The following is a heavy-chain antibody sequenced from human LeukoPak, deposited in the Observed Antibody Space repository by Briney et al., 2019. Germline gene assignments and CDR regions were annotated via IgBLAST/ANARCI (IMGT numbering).Heavy chain of an antibody. CDR3: AAGTAADF. J-gene: IGHJ4*02. Sequence: GGSLRLSCAASGFTFSIYGMNWVRQAPGKGLEWVSFISPSGDTIYYADSVKGRFTISRDNAKSALYLQLNSLRLEDTAVYYCAAGTAADFWGQGTLVTVSS. D-gene: IGHD6-13*01. CDR2: ISPSGDTI. CDR1: GFTFSIYG. V-gene: IGHV3-48*04.